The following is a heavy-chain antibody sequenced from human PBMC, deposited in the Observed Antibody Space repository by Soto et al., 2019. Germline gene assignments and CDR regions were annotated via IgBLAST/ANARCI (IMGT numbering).Heavy chain of an antibody. Sequence: EVQLVESGGGLVQPGGSLRVSCAASGFTFSSYWMHWVRQAPGKGLVWVSRINSDGSSTSYTDSVKGRFTISRDNAKNTMYLQMHSLSAEDKAIYYYYRRGAVAGLHYWGQGTLVTVSS. J-gene: IGHJ4*02. CDR3: YRRGAVAGLHY. CDR1: GFTFSSYW. D-gene: IGHD6-19*01. CDR2: INSDGSST. V-gene: IGHV3-74*01.